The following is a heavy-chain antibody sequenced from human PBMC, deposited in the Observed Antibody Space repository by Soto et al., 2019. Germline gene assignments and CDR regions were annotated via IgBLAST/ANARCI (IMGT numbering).Heavy chain of an antibody. CDR1: GFSFSTYS. CDR2: ITATGGTT. D-gene: IGHD6-19*01. Sequence: PGGSLRLSCAASGFSFSTYSMTWVRQAPGKGLEWVAHITATGGTTYYTDSVKGRFTISRDNSKNTLYLQMNSLRAEDTAVYYCAKSARPAEWLAYYWGQGTLVTVSS. V-gene: IGHV3-23*01. J-gene: IGHJ4*02. CDR3: AKSARPAEWLAYY.